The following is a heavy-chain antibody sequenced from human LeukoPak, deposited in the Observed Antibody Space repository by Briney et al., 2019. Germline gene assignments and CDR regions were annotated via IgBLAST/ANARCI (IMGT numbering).Heavy chain of an antibody. CDR3: ARLVGSNWYHEVLLARDS. V-gene: IGHV6-1*01. CDR2: TYYRSKWYN. D-gene: IGHD6-13*01. CDR1: GDSVSSNSAA. J-gene: IGHJ4*02. Sequence: SQTLSLTCAISGDSVSSNSAAWNWIRQSPSRGLEWLGRTYYRSKWYNDYAVSVKSRITINPDTSKNQFPLQLNSVTPEDTAVYYCARLVGSNWYHEVLLARDSWGQGTLVTVSS.